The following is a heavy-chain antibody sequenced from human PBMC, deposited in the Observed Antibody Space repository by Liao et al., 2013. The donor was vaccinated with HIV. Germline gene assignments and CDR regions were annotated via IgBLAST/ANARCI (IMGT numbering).Heavy chain of an antibody. Sequence: QVQLQESGSGLVKPSETLSLTCTVSGGSISSYYWSWIRQSPGKGLEWIGYIYYSGSTNYNPSLKSRVTISVDTSKNQFSLNLGSVTAADTAVYYCARSYGSGDMDVWGKGTTVTVSS. V-gene: IGHV4-59*01. D-gene: IGHD3-10*01. J-gene: IGHJ6*03. CDR3: ARSYGSGDMDV. CDR1: GGSISSYY. CDR2: IYYSGST.